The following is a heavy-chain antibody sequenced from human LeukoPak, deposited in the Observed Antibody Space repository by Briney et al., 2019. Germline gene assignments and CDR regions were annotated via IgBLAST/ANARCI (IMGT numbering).Heavy chain of an antibody. CDR3: ARDRGYSYGYYYYYYMDV. CDR1: GGSISSSSYY. CDR2: IYYSGST. Sequence: PSETLSLTCTVSGGSISSSSYYWGWIRQPPGKGLEWIGSIYYSGSTYYNPSLKSRVTISVDTSKNQFSLKLSSVTAADTAVYYCARDRGYSYGYYYYYYMDVWGKGTTVTISS. V-gene: IGHV4-39*07. D-gene: IGHD5-18*01. J-gene: IGHJ6*03.